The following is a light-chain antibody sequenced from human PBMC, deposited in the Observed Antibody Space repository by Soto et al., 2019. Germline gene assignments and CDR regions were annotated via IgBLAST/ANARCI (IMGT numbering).Light chain of an antibody. CDR1: SNDVGSHDL. CDR3: CTYVGSSTSWV. Sequence: QSALTQPASVSGSPGQSITISCTGTSNDVGSHDLVSWYQQHPGKVPKLMIYEGSKRFSGVSTRLSGSKLGKTASLTISGLEAEDEADYYCCTYVGSSTSWVFGGGTKLTVL. CDR2: EGS. J-gene: IGLJ3*02. V-gene: IGLV2-23*01.